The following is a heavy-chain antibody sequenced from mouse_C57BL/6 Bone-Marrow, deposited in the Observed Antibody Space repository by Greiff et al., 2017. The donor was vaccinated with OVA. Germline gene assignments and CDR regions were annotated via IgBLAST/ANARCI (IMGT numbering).Heavy chain of an antibody. Sequence: QVQLQQPGAELVMPGASVKLSCKASGYTFTSYWMHWVKQRPGQGLEWIGEIDPSDSYTNYNQKFKGKSTLTVDKSSSTAYMQLSSLTSEDSAVYYCARSGTGPFAYWGLGTLVTVSA. CDR2: IDPSDSYT. D-gene: IGHD4-1*01. CDR3: ARSGTGPFAY. CDR1: GYTFTSYW. V-gene: IGHV1-69*01. J-gene: IGHJ3*01.